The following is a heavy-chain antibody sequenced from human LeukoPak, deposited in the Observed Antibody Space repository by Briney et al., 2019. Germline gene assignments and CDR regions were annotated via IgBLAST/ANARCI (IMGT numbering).Heavy chain of an antibody. D-gene: IGHD6-13*01. J-gene: IGHJ4*02. V-gene: IGHV3-23*01. CDR1: GFTFNTYP. CDR3: AMSREASAGTGSFDY. Sequence: GGSLRLSCVASGFTFNTYPMSWVRQAPGKGLEWVSTIRDSGGNTYYADSVKGRFTISRDTSKNTLYLHMTSLTAEDTAVYYCAMSREASAGTGSFDYWGQGTLVTISS. CDR2: IRDSGGNT.